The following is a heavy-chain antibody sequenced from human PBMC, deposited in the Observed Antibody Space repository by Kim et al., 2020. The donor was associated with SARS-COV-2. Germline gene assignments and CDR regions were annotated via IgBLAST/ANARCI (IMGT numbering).Heavy chain of an antibody. CDR3: ATGPGRGHDA. D-gene: IGHD2-15*01. J-gene: IGHJ3*01. CDR1: SGSINSYY. V-gene: IGHV4-59*12. Sequence: SETLSLTCTVYSGSINSYYWSWMRQFPGHGLEWIGYIYHSGDINYNPSLKGRVTISMDTSKNQFSLKLNSVTAADPAGYYCATGPGRGHDA. CDR2: IYHSGDI.